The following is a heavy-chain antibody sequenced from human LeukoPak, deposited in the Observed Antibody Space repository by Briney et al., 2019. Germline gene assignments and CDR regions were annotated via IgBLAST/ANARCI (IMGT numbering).Heavy chain of an antibody. CDR1: GGSISSYY. CDR2: IYYSGST. CDR3: ARLMRRTFDY. D-gene: IGHD2-8*01. Sequence: SETLSLTCTVSGGSISSYYWSWIRQPPGKGLEWIGYIYYSGSTNYNPSLKSRVTISVDTSKNQFSLKLSSVTAADTAVYYCARLMRRTFDYWGQGTLVTVSS. V-gene: IGHV4-59*08. J-gene: IGHJ4*02.